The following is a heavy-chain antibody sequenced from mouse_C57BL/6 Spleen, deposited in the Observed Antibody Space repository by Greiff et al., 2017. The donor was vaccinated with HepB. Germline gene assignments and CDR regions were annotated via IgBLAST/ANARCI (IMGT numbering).Heavy chain of an antibody. Sequence: VKLMESGPGLVQPSQSLSITCTVSGFSLTSYGVHWVRQSPGKGLEWLGVIWRGGSTDYNAAFMSRLSITKDNSKSQVFFKMNSLQADDTAIYYCAKKDDGPFQDAMDYWGQGTSVTVSS. V-gene: IGHV2-5*01. CDR1: GFSLTSYG. J-gene: IGHJ4*01. D-gene: IGHD2-3*01. CDR2: IWRGGST. CDR3: AKKDDGPFQDAMDY.